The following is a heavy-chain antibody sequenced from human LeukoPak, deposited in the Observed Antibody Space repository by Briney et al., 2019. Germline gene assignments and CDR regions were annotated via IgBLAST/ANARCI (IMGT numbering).Heavy chain of an antibody. CDR1: GYTFTSYD. J-gene: IGHJ4*02. CDR3: ARDGTMSTRAPGGVPDY. D-gene: IGHD3-10*02. CDR2: INPNSGGT. Sequence: GASVKVSCKASGYTFTSYDINWVRQAPGQGLEWMGWINPNSGGTNYAQKFQGRVTMTRDTSISTAYMELSRLRSDDTAFYYCARDGTMSTRAPGGVPDYWGQGTLVTVSS. V-gene: IGHV1-2*02.